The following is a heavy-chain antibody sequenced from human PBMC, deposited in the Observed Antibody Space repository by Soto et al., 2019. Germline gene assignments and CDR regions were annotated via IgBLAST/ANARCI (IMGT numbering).Heavy chain of an antibody. D-gene: IGHD1-1*01. J-gene: IGHJ6*02. CDR2: IYWDDGK. Sequence: QITLKESGPTLVNHTQTLTLTCTFSGFSLSTSGVGVGWIRQPPGKALEWLALIYWDDGKRYSPSLKSRLTIPKDPAKNQAVLTMAIMDPVGAATYYCAHARRPYYHYGMDVWGQGATVPVSS. CDR3: AHARRPYYHYGMDV. V-gene: IGHV2-5*02. CDR1: GFSLSTSGVG.